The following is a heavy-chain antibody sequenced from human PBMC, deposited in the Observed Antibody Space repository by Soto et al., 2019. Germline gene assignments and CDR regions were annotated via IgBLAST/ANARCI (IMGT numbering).Heavy chain of an antibody. CDR2: IKQDGSEK. CDR1: GFTFSSYW. D-gene: IGHD1-1*01. Sequence: EVQLVESGGGLVQPGGSLRLSCAASGFTFSSYWMNWVRQAPGKGLEWVANIKQDGSEKYYVDSVKGRFTISRDNTKNSLYLQMNSRRVEDTAVYYCAIEQLQVATLDYWGQGTLVTVSS. V-gene: IGHV3-7*01. CDR3: AIEQLQVATLDY. J-gene: IGHJ4*02.